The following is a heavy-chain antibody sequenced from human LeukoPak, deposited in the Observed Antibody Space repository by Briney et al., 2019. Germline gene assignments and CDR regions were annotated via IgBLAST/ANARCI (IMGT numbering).Heavy chain of an antibody. D-gene: IGHD3-22*01. CDR2: ISSSSSYI. CDR1: GFIFSSYA. CDR3: ARDPPYDSSGSTLPNFDY. Sequence: PGGSLRLSCAASGFIFSSYAMSWVRQAPGRGLEWVSSISSSSSYIYYADSVKGRFTISRDNAKNSLYLQMNSLRAVDTAVYYCARDPPYDSSGSTLPNFDYWGQGTLVTVSS. J-gene: IGHJ4*02. V-gene: IGHV3-21*01.